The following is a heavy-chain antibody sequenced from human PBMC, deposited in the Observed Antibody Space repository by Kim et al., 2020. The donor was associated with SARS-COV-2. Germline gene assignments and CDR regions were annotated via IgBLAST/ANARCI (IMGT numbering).Heavy chain of an antibody. CDR3: AQDHPSRGWPTFDS. CDR1: GFTFSRRA. V-gene: IGHV3-23*05. CDR2: VNNNNNP. J-gene: IGHJ4*02. Sequence: GGSLRLSCAASGFTFSRRAMSWVRQVPGKGLEWIASVNNNNNPYYADSVKGRFTVSRDITKDTLYLQMNSLSADDTALYYCAQDHPSRGWPTFDSWGQGT. D-gene: IGHD6-19*01.